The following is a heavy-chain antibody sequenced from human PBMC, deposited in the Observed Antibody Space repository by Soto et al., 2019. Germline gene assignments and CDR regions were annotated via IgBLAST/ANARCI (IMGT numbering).Heavy chain of an antibody. CDR2: IYSGGST. CDR1: GFTVSSNY. CDR3: ARDLRLAPGSYYYYGMDV. V-gene: IGHV3-53*04. Sequence: GGSLRLSCAASGFTVSSNYMSWVRQAPGKGLEWVSVIYSGGSTYYADSVKGRFTISRHNSKNTLYLQMNSLRAEDTAVYYCARDLRLAPGSYYYYGMDVWGQGTTVTVSS. J-gene: IGHJ6*02. D-gene: IGHD1-26*01.